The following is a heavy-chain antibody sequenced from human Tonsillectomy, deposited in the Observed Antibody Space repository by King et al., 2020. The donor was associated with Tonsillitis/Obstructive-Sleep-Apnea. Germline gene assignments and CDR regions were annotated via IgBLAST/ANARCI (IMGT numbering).Heavy chain of an antibody. V-gene: IGHV3-33*01. CDR1: GFSFSTYG. D-gene: IGHD2-15*01. CDR2: IWYDGSNK. CDR3: ARSSKLVRVVEATTIDY. J-gene: IGHJ4*02. Sequence: VQLVESGGGVVQPGRSLRLSCAASGFSFSTYGMHWVRQAPGKGLEWVAVIWYDGSNKYYADSVKGRFTISRDSSKNTLYLQMNSLRAEDTAVYYCARSSKLVRVVEATTIDYWGQGTLVTVSS.